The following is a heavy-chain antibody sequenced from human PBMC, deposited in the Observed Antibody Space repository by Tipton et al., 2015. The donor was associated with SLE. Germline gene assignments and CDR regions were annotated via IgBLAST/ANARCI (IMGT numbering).Heavy chain of an antibody. V-gene: IGHV3-23*01. CDR2: ISGSGGST. J-gene: IGHJ6*02. CDR3: ARVSVAGSYYYYYGMDV. CDR1: GFTFSSYA. Sequence: SLRLSCAASGFTFSSYAMSWVRQAPGKGLEWVSAISGSGGSTYYADSVKGRFTISRDNSKNTLYLQMGSLRAEDMAVYYCARVSVAGSYYYYYGMDVWGQGTTVTVSS. D-gene: IGHD6-19*01.